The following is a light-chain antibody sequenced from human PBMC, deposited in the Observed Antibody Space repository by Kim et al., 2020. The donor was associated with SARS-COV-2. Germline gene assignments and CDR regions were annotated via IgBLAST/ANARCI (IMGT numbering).Light chain of an antibody. CDR2: DVS. CDR1: SSDVGGYNY. J-gene: IGLJ2*01. V-gene: IGLV2-14*03. CDR3: SSYTSSNTLV. Sequence: QSALTQPASVSGSPGQSITISCTGTSSDVGGYNYVSWYQQHPGKVPKFMIYDVSKRPSGVSNRFSGSKSGNTASLTISGLQAEDEADYYCSSYTSSNTLVFSGGTKLTVL.